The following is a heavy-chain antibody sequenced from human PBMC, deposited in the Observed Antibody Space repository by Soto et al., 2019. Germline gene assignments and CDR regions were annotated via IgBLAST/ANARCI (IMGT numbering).Heavy chain of an antibody. CDR1: GFTFSTYW. CDR2: IKQDGSEK. CDR3: VRDWSTFWGMDV. Sequence: GGSLRLSCAASGFTFSTYWMNWVRQAPGRGLEWVANIKQDGSEKYYVDSVKGRFAISRDNAKDSLFLQMNNLRAEDTAVYYCVRDWSTFWGMDVWGQGTTVTVSS. V-gene: IGHV3-7*01. J-gene: IGHJ6*02.